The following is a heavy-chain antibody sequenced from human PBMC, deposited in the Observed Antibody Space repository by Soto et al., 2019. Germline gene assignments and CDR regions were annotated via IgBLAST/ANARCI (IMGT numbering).Heavy chain of an antibody. CDR1: GFTFSTYW. CDR2: IKQDGSEK. CDR3: VRDWSTFWGMDV. Sequence: GGSLRLSCAASGFTFSTYWMNWVRQAPGRGLEWVANIKQDGSEKYYVDSVKGRFAISRDNAKDSLFLQMNNLRAEDTAVYYCVRDWSTFWGMDVWGQGTTVTVSS. V-gene: IGHV3-7*01. J-gene: IGHJ6*02.